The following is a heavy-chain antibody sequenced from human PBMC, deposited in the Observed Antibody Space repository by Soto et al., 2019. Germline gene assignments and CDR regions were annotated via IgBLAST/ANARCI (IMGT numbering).Heavy chain of an antibody. CDR2: ISYDGSKK. CDR3: GRGGSDSPMAPGY. Sequence: GGSLRLSCAASGFTFGSYGMHWVRQAPGKGLEWVAGISYDGSKKYYGESVKGRFTISSDNSKNTLYLQMNSLRVEDAAVYYCGRGGSDSPMAPGYWGQGTLVT. CDR1: GFTFGSYG. V-gene: IGHV3-30*03. J-gene: IGHJ4*02. D-gene: IGHD5-18*01.